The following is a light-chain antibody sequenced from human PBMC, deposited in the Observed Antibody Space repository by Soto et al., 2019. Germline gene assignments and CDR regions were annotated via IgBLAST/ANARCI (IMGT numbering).Light chain of an antibody. CDR1: QSVSNNY. V-gene: IGKV3-20*01. CDR2: GAS. Sequence: EIVMTQSPVTLSVSPGERVTLSCRASQSVSNNYLAWYQQKPGQAPRLLIYGASNRATGIPDRFSGSGSGTDFTLTISRLEPEDFAVYYCQQYGSSHTFGQGTRLEI. CDR3: QQYGSSHT. J-gene: IGKJ5*01.